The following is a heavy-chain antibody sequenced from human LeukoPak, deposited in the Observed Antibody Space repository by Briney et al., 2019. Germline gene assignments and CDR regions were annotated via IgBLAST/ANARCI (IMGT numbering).Heavy chain of an antibody. Sequence: GGSLRLSCAASGFTFSSYVMHWVRQAPGKGLEWVAFIRYDGSNKYYADSVKGRFTISRDNSKNTLYLQMNSLRAEDTAVYYCAKGHGHYGSGSYGYWGQGNLVTVSS. CDR2: IRYDGSNK. CDR1: GFTFSSYV. J-gene: IGHJ4*02. V-gene: IGHV3-30*02. D-gene: IGHD3-10*01. CDR3: AKGHGHYGSGSYGY.